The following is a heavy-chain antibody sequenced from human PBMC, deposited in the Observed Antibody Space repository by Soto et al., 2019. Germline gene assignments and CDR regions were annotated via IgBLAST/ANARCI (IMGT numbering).Heavy chain of an antibody. V-gene: IGHV4-59*01. CDR1: GGSISNYY. Sequence: SVTLSLTCTVSGGSISNYYWSWIRQPPGKRLEWIGYTYYSGSTNYNPSLKSRVTISIDTSKNQFSLKLSSVTAADTAVYYCARGGIYTGYNGYTNWLDPWGQGTLVTVSS. CDR3: ARGGIYTGYNGYTNWLDP. CDR2: TYYSGST. J-gene: IGHJ5*02. D-gene: IGHD5-12*01.